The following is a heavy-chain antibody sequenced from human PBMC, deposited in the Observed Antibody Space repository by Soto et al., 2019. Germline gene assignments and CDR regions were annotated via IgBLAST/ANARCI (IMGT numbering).Heavy chain of an antibody. CDR1: GGTFSSSA. CDR3: ASLLRGYRGTGDY. V-gene: IGHV1-69*12. J-gene: IGHJ4*02. D-gene: IGHD5-12*01. Sequence: QVQLVQSGAEVKKPGSSVKVSCKASGGTFSSSAISWVRQAPGQGLEWMGGIIPIFGTANYAQKFQCRVTITADESTSTAYMELSSRISEDTAVYYCASLLRGYRGTGDYWGQGTLVPVSP. CDR2: IIPIFGTA.